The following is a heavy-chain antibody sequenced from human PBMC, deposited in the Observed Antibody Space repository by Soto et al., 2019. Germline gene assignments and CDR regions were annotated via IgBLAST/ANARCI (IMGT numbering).Heavy chain of an antibody. V-gene: IGHV3-33*06. J-gene: IGHJ4*02. CDR2: IWYDGSNE. Sequence: QVQLVESGGGVVQPGRSLRLSCAASGFSFSSYGIHWVRQAPGKGLEWVAVIWYDGSNEYYADSVKGRFSISRDNSKSTGYLKKKRRGAEETAVYFWAKDRGGGAVVPDYWGQGTLVTVSS. CDR3: AKDRGGGAVVPDY. CDR1: GFSFSSYG. D-gene: IGHD2-21*01.